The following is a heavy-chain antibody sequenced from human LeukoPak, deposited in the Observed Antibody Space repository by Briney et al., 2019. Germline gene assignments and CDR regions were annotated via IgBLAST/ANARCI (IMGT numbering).Heavy chain of an antibody. Sequence: ASVKVSCKASGYTFTSYYMHWVRQAPGQGLEGMGIINPSGGSTSYAQKFQGRVTLTRDMSTSTDYMELRSLKSEDTAVYYCARDNSVGDIAWWFDPWGQGTLVTVSS. J-gene: IGHJ5*02. V-gene: IGHV1-46*01. CDR3: ARDNSVGDIAWWFDP. D-gene: IGHD3-10*01. CDR1: GYTFTSYY. CDR2: INPSGGST.